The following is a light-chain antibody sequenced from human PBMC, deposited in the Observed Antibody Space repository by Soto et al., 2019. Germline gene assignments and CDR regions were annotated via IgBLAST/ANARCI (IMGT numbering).Light chain of an antibody. CDR3: QQRSNWPWT. CDR1: QSVIGY. CDR2: DAS. J-gene: IGKJ1*01. Sequence: ELVLTQSPATLSLSPGERATLSCRASQSVIGYLAWYQQKPGQAPRLLIYDASNRATGIPARFSGSGSGTDFTLTISSLEPEDFAVYYCQQRSNWPWTFGQGTKVDIK. V-gene: IGKV3-11*01.